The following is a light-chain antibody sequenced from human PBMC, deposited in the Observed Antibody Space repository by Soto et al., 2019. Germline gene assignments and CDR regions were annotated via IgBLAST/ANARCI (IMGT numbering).Light chain of an antibody. CDR1: RSVSSTY. Sequence: EIVLSQSPGTLALSPGERATLSCRASRSVSSTYLAWYQQKPGQAPRLLIHSATTRATGIPDRFSGSGSGTDFTLTISRLEPEDLAVYYCQQYGSSPYTFGQGTKLEIK. V-gene: IGKV3-20*01. CDR2: SAT. J-gene: IGKJ2*01. CDR3: QQYGSSPYT.